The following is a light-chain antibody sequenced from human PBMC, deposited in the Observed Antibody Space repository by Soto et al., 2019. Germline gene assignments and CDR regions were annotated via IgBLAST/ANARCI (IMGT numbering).Light chain of an antibody. CDR3: QQRSNWPRPIT. J-gene: IGKJ5*01. V-gene: IGKV3-11*01. CDR1: QSVSSY. Sequence: EIVLTQSPATLSLSPGERATLSCRASQSVSSYLAWYQQKPGQAPRLLIYDASNRATGIPARFSGSGSGTDCTLTISSLEPEDFAVYYCQQRSNWPRPITFGQGTRLEIK. CDR2: DAS.